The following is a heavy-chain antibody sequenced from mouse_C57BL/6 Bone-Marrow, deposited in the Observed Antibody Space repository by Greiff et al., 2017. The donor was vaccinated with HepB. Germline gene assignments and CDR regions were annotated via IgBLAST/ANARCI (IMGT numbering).Heavy chain of an antibody. J-gene: IGHJ4*01. D-gene: IGHD4-1*01. CDR2: INPSTGGT. CDR3: ARTGVYAMDY. CDR1: GYSFTGYY. V-gene: IGHV1-42*01. Sequence: EVQLQQSGPELVKPGASVKISCKASGYSFTGYYMNWVKQSPEKSLEWIGEINPSTGGTTYNQKFKAKATLTVDKSSSTAYMQLKSLTSEDSEVYYCARTGVYAMDYWGQGTSVTVSS.